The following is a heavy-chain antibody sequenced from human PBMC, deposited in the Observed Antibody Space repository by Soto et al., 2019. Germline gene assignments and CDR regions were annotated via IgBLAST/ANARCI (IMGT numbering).Heavy chain of an antibody. Sequence: QLQLQESGPGLVKPSETLSLTCSVSGGSISTSSYFWGWIRQPPGKGLEWVGAVHYSGSANYRSSLQSPVTLSVDTSQHQFSLRLSCVTAADTAVYYCARHGWGSGSYSGLLDFWGQGALVTVSS. V-gene: IGHV4-39*01. CDR1: GGSISTSSYF. CDR2: VHYSGSA. D-gene: IGHD3-10*01. J-gene: IGHJ4*02. CDR3: ARHGWGSGSYSGLLDF.